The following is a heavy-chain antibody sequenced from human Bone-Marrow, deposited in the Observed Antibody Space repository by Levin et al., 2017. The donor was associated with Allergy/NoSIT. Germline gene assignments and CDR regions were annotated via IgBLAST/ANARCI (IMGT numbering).Heavy chain of an antibody. V-gene: IGHV4-30-4*08. D-gene: IGHD3-3*01. Sequence: TSETLSLTCSVSGASIARGDYSWNWIRQSPGKGLEWIGYMYDSDNTFYNPSLQRRVSISVDTSKNQFSLILKSVTAADTAVYFCARGSRKISGVVQEVFDYWGRGTLVTIS. CDR3: ARGSRKISGVVQEVFDY. CDR1: GASIARGDYS. J-gene: IGHJ4*02. CDR2: MYDSDNT.